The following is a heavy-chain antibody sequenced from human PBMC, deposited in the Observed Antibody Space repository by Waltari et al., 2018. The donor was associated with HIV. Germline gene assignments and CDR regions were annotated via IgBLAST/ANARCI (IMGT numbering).Heavy chain of an antibody. V-gene: IGHV3-30*02. CDR2: IRYDGSNK. CDR1: GFTFSSYG. D-gene: IGHD5-18*01. CDR3: AKDMGPGYSYILHAFDI. J-gene: IGHJ3*02. Sequence: QVQLVESGGGVVQPGGSLRLSCAASGFTFSSYGMHWVRQAPGKGLEWVAFIRYDGSNKYYADSVKGRFTISRDNSKNTLYLQMNSLRAEDTAVYYCAKDMGPGYSYILHAFDIWGQGTMVTVSS.